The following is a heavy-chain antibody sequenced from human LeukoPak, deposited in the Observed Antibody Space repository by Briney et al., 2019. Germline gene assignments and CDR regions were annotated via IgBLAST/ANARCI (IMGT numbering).Heavy chain of an antibody. J-gene: IGHJ3*02. CDR3: ATRAQYYDYVWGSYRPGGSDAFDI. CDR2: IYHSGST. Sequence: SETLSLTCTVSGGSISSYYWSWIRQPPGKGLEWIGSIYHSGSTYYNPSLKSRVTISVDTSKNQFSLKLSSVTAADTAVYYCATRAQYYDYVWGSYRPGGSDAFDIWGQGTMVTVSS. CDR1: GGSISSYY. V-gene: IGHV4-59*01. D-gene: IGHD3-16*02.